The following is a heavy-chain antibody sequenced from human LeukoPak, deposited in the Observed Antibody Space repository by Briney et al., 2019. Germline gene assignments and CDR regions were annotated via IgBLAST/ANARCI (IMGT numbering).Heavy chain of an antibody. CDR3: ASDRSRATVVNSNWFDP. D-gene: IGHD4-23*01. CDR1: GGSFSGYY. J-gene: IGHJ5*02. Sequence: PSETLSLTCAVYGGSFSGYYWSWIRQPPGKGLEWIGEINHSGSTNYNPSLKSRVTISVDTSKNQFSLKLSSVTAADTAVYYCASDRSRATVVNSNWFDPWGQGTLVTVSS. CDR2: INHSGST. V-gene: IGHV4-34*01.